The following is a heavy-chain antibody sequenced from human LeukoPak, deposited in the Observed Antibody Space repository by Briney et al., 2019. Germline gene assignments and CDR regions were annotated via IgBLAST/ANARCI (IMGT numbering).Heavy chain of an antibody. V-gene: IGHV4-34*01. Sequence: SETLSLTCAVYGGSFSGYYWSWIRQPPGKGLERIGEINHSGSTNYNPSLKSRVTISVDTSKNQFSLKLSSVTAADTAVYYCARGTYYYDSSAHAFDIWGQGTMVTVSS. CDR3: ARGTYYYDSSAHAFDI. J-gene: IGHJ3*02. CDR2: INHSGST. CDR1: GGSFSGYY. D-gene: IGHD3-22*01.